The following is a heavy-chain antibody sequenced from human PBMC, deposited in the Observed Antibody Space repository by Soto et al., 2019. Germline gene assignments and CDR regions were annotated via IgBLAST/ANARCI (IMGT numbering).Heavy chain of an antibody. V-gene: IGHV3-48*02. CDR1: GFTFSLFS. Sequence: EVQLVESGGGLVQPGGSLRLSCAASGFTFSLFSMSWLRQAPGKGLEWVSYISRSSTGIHYADSVKGRFTISRDDATNSMHLQMNSLRDGDTAVYYCARAVTWGLDVWGQGTTVSISS. CDR2: ISRSSTGI. D-gene: IGHD3-10*01. CDR3: ARAVTWGLDV. J-gene: IGHJ6*02.